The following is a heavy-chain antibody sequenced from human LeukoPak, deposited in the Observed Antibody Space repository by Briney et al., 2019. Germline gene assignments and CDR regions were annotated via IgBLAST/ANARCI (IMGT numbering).Heavy chain of an antibody. Sequence: GGSLRLSCAASGFSFSPYWMSWVRQGPGKGLDWVASIKPDGSGTSYVDSVKGRFTISRDNAQNSLYLQMNSLSAEDTAVYYCARLFGGVTTFDYWGQGTLVTVSS. V-gene: IGHV3-7*01. J-gene: IGHJ4*02. CDR3: ARLFGGVTTFDY. CDR1: GFSFSPYW. D-gene: IGHD4-17*01. CDR2: IKPDGSGT.